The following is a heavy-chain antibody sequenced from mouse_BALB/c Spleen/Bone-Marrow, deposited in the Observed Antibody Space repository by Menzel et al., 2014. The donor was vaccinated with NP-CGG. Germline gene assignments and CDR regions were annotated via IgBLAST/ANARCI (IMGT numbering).Heavy chain of an antibody. CDR3: VLITPVVSDY. CDR1: GYTFTTYW. V-gene: IGHV1-7*01. J-gene: IGHJ2*01. D-gene: IGHD1-1*01. Sequence: VQLQQSGAELAKPGASVKTSRKASGYTFTTYWMHWVKQRPGQGLEWIGYINPSTGYTEYIQKFKDKATLTADKSSSTAYMQLNSLTSEDSSVYYCVLITPVVSDYWGQGTTLTVSS. CDR2: INPSTGYT.